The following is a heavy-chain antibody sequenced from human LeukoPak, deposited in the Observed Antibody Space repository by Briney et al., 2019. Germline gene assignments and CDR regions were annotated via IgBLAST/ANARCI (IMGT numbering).Heavy chain of an antibody. CDR1: GYTFTGYY. CDR3: ARDTGIAVAGVDGMDV. D-gene: IGHD6-19*01. V-gene: IGHV1-2*02. CDR2: INPNSGGT. J-gene: IGHJ6*02. Sequence: ASVKVSCKASGYTFTGYYMHWVRRAPGQGLEWMGWINPNSGGTNYAQKFQGRVTMTRDTSISTAYMELSRLRSDDTAVYYCARDTGIAVAGVDGMDVWGQGTTVTVSS.